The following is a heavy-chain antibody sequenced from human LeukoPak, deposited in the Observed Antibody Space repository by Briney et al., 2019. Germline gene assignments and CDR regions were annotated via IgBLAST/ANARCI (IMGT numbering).Heavy chain of an antibody. CDR3: ATGSSSGYLYYFDY. J-gene: IGHJ4*02. CDR1: GYTFTGYY. D-gene: IGHD3-22*01. V-gene: IGHV1-2*02. Sequence: GASVKVSCKASGYTFTGYYMHWVRQAPGQGLEWMGWINPNSGGTNYAQKFQGRVTMTRDTSISTAYMELRSLRSEDAAVYYCATGSSSGYLYYFDYWGQGTLVTVSS. CDR2: INPNSGGT.